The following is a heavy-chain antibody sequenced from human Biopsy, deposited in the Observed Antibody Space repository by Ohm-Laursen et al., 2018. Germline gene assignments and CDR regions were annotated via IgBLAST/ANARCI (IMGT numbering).Heavy chain of an antibody. CDR1: GFTFSRFW. CDR3: ARGKYKDFSTGLPRPYNYTLDF. J-gene: IGHJ6*02. CDR2: TNEDGSHT. V-gene: IGHV3-74*01. D-gene: IGHD3-22*01. Sequence: GSLRLSCAASGFTFSRFWIHWVRQAPGKGLAWVSHTNEDGSHTDYADSVKGRFTVSRDNAKNTLYLQMTSLRPEDTAAFYCARGKYKDFSTGLPRPYNYTLDFWGPGTTVTVSS.